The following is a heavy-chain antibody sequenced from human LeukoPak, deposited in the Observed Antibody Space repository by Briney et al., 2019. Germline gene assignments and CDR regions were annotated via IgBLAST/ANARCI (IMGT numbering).Heavy chain of an antibody. CDR3: ARNYDSSGTDAFDI. CDR2: MNANSGGT. Sequence: ASVKVSCKASGYTFTGYYMHWVRQAPGQGLEWMGWMNANSGGTNYAQKFQGRVTMTRDTSISTAYMELSRLRSDDTAVYCCARNYDSSGTDAFDIWGQGTMVTVSS. CDR1: GYTFTGYY. D-gene: IGHD3-22*01. J-gene: IGHJ3*02. V-gene: IGHV1-2*02.